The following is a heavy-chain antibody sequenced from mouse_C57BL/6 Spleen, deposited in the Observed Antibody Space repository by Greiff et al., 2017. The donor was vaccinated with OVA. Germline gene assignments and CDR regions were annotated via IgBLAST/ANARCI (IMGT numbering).Heavy chain of an antibody. CDR2: IYPGDGDT. V-gene: IGHV1-82*01. D-gene: IGHD3-2*02. J-gene: IGHJ1*03. CDR3: AREATGEGWYFDV. Sequence: QVQLKQSGPELVKPGASVKISCKASGYAFSSSWMNWVKQRPGKGLEWIGRIYPGDGDTNYNGKFKGKATLTADKSSSTAYMQLSSLTSEDSAVYFCAREATGEGWYFDVWGTGTTVTVSS. CDR1: GYAFSSSW.